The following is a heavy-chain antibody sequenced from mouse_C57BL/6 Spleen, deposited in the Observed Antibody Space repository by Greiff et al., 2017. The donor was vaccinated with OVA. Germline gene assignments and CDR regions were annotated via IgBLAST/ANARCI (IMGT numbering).Heavy chain of an antibody. CDR3: AADYYGRSIMDY. Sequence: VQLQQSDAELVKPGASVKISCTVSGYTFTDHAIHWMKQRPEQGLEWIGYIYPRDGSPKYHEKFKGNATLTADKSSSTAYMQLNSLTSEDSAVYFCAADYYGRSIMDYWGQGTSVTVSS. D-gene: IGHD1-1*01. J-gene: IGHJ4*01. V-gene: IGHV1-78*01. CDR1: GYTFTDHA. CDR2: IYPRDGSP.